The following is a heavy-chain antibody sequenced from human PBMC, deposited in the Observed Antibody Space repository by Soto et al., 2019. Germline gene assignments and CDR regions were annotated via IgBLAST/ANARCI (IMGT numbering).Heavy chain of an antibody. Sequence: QVQLVQSGAEVKKPGASVKVSCKASGYTFTSYGISWVRQAPGQGLEWMGWISAYNGNTNYAQKLQGRVTMTTDTSTSTPYMELRSLRSDDTAVYYCARDRWITYYDFWSGPNWFDPWGQGTLVTVSS. J-gene: IGHJ5*02. V-gene: IGHV1-18*01. CDR3: ARDRWITYYDFWSGPNWFDP. CDR1: GYTFTSYG. D-gene: IGHD3-3*01. CDR2: ISAYNGNT.